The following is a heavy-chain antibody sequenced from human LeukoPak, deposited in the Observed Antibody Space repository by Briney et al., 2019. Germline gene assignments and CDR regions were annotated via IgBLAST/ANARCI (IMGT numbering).Heavy chain of an antibody. CDR1: GFTFSSYA. Sequence: GGSLRLSCAASGFTFSSYAMSWVRQAPGKGLEWVSAISGSGGSTYYADSVKGRFTISRDNSKNTLYLQMNSLRAEDTAVYYCAKDYTGYSSSWYRPRGFVADYWGQGTLVTVSS. J-gene: IGHJ4*02. CDR2: ISGSGGST. V-gene: IGHV3-23*01. D-gene: IGHD6-13*01. CDR3: AKDYTGYSSSWYRPRGFVADY.